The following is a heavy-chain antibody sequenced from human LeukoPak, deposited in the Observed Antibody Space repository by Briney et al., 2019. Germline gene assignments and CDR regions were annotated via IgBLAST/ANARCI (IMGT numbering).Heavy chain of an antibody. Sequence: ASVKVSCKASGYTFTSYVISWVRQAPGQGLERMGWISAYNGNTNYAQKLQGRVTMTTDTSTSTAYMEVRSLRSDDPAVYYCARGGTYGHFDYWGQGTLVTVSS. J-gene: IGHJ4*02. CDR2: ISAYNGNT. V-gene: IGHV1-18*01. CDR3: ARGGTYGHFDY. CDR1: GYTFTSYV. D-gene: IGHD1-26*01.